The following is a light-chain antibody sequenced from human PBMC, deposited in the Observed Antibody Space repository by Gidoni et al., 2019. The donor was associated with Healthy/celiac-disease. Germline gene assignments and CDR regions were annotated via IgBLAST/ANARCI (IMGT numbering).Light chain of an antibody. V-gene: IGKV3-20*01. CDR3: QQYGSSPYT. CDR2: GAS. CDR1: QSVSSSY. Sequence: IVLTHSPGTLSLSPGERATLSCRASQSVSSSYLAWYKQKPGQAPRLLIYGASSRATGIPDRFSGSGSGRDFTLTISRLEPEDFAVYYCQQYGSSPYTFGQGTKLEIK. J-gene: IGKJ2*01.